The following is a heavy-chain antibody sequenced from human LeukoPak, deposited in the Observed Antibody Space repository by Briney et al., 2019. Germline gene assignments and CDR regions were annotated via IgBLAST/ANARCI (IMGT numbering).Heavy chain of an antibody. Sequence: GGSLRLSCAASGFTFSSYAMSWVRHAPGKGLEWVSVISGRGGSTSYADSVKGRFTISRDNSKNTLYLQMNSLRAEDTAVYYCAKDWGYGSGSYYPAYWGQGTPVTVPS. CDR2: ISGRGGST. D-gene: IGHD3-10*01. J-gene: IGHJ4*02. CDR1: GFTFSSYA. CDR3: AKDWGYGSGSYYPAY. V-gene: IGHV3-23*01.